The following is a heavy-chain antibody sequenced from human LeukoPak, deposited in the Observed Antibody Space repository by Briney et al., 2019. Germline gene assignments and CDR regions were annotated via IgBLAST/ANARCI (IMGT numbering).Heavy chain of an antibody. CDR1: GFTFSGSP. V-gene: IGHV3-73*01. CDR3: TRGKGITGTTSDY. D-gene: IGHD1-20*01. Sequence: PGGSLRLSCAASGFTFSGSPIHWVRQASGKGLEWVGRIRSKAYGYATSYAASVKGRFTISRDESKNTAYLQMNSLKIEDTAVYYCTRGKGITGTTSDYWGQGTLVTVSS. CDR2: IRSKAYGYAT. J-gene: IGHJ4*02.